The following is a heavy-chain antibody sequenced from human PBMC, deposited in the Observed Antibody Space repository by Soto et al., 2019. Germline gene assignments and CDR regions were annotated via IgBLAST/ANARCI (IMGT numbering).Heavy chain of an antibody. Sequence: EVQLVESGGGLVQPGGSLRLSCAASRFTFSRYWMHWVRQTPGKGLVWVSRIDNTGSIITYADSVKGRFTISRDNAKNTLYLQMDSLRAEDTAVYYCARDQTVAGPTTFDYCGQGTLVTVSS. CDR3: ARDQTVAGPTTFDY. CDR1: RFTFSRYW. D-gene: IGHD6-19*01. J-gene: IGHJ4*02. V-gene: IGHV3-74*01. CDR2: IDNTGSII.